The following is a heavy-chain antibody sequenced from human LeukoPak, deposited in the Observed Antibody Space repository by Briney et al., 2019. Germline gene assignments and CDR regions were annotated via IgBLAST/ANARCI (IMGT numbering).Heavy chain of an antibody. CDR2: ISAYNGNT. Sequence: GASVKVSCKASGYTFTSYGISWVRQAPGQGLEWMGWISAYNGNTNYAQKLQGRVTMTTDTSTSTAYMELRSLRSDDTAVYYCAREVDGYSYDHSRGDAFDIWGQGTMVTVSS. CDR3: AREVDGYSYDHSRGDAFDI. V-gene: IGHV1-18*01. CDR1: GYTFTSYG. J-gene: IGHJ3*02. D-gene: IGHD5-18*01.